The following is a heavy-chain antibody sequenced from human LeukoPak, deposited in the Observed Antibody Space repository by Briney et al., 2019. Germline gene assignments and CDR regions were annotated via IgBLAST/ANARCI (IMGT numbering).Heavy chain of an antibody. J-gene: IGHJ6*04. D-gene: IGHD6-19*01. Sequence: GGSLRLSCSASGFTFSSYAMHWVRQAPEKGLEYVSAISTNGGSTYYAGSVKGRFTISRDNAKNSLYLQMNSLRAEDTAVYYCAAVPYYGMDVWGKGTTVTVSS. V-gene: IGHV3-64*04. CDR2: ISTNGGST. CDR3: AAVPYYGMDV. CDR1: GFTFSSYA.